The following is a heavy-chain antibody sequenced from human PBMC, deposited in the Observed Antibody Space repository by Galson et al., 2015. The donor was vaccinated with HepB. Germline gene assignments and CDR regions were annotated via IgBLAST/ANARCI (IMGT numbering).Heavy chain of an antibody. CDR2: ISYDGSNK. J-gene: IGHJ4*02. D-gene: IGHD3-10*01. V-gene: IGHV3-30*04. CDR3: AREAGITMVRGVTLKTDY. Sequence: SLRLSCAASGFTFSSYAMHWVRQAPGKGLEWVAVISYDGSNKYYADSVKGRFTISRDNSKNTLYLQMNSLRAEDTAVYYCAREAGITMVRGVTLKTDYWGQGTLVTVSS. CDR1: GFTFSSYA.